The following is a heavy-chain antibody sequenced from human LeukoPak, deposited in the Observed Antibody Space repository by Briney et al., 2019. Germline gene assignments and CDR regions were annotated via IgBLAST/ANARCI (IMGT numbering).Heavy chain of an antibody. CDR1: GGTFSSYA. D-gene: IGHD3-22*01. CDR3: ARLVYYDSSGYYSLPDY. CDR2: IIPIFGTA. Sequence: GASVKVSCKASGGTFSSYAISWVRQAPGQGLEWMGGIIPIFGTANYAQKFQGRVTITTDESTSTAYMELRSLRSDDTAVYYCARLVYYDSSGYYSLPDYWGQGTLVTVSS. V-gene: IGHV1-69*05. J-gene: IGHJ4*02.